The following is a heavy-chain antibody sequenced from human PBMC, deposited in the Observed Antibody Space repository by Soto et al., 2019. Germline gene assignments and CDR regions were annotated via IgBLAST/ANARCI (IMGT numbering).Heavy chain of an antibody. J-gene: IGHJ1*01. Sequence: EVQLVESGGGFVQPGGSLRLSCAASGFTVSSNYMSWVRQAPGKGLEWVSVIYAGGSTYYADSVKGRFTISRDNSKNTLYLQMNSLRAEDTAVYYCARDMVRGLYPEYFQHWGQGTLVTVSS. V-gene: IGHV3-66*01. CDR3: ARDMVRGLYPEYFQH. CDR1: GFTVSSNY. D-gene: IGHD3-10*01. CDR2: IYAGGST.